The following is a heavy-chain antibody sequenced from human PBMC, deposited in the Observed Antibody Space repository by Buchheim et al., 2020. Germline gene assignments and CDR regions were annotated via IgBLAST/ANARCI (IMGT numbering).Heavy chain of an antibody. V-gene: IGHV3-74*01. D-gene: IGHD3-22*01. CDR3: ASTYDYDTSGYYPFDY. J-gene: IGHJ4*02. CDR1: GFTFSRYW. Sequence: EVQLVESGGGSVQPGGSLRLSCAGSGFTFSRYWMHWVRQAPGKGLVWVSRINSDGRSTTYADSVKGRFTISRDNAKKKLFLQMNSLRAEDTAVYYCASTYDYDTSGYYPFDYWGQGTL. CDR2: INSDGRST.